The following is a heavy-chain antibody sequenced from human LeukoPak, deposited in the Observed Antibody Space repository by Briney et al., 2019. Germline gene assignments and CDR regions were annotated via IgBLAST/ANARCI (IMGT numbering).Heavy chain of an antibody. CDR3: ARVDDLDAFDI. Sequence: PGGSLRLSCVTSGFTFSNHAMHWVRQAPGKGLEWVAVISDDGSSKFYAESVKGRFTISRDNSKNTLFLQINSLRPEDSAVYFCARVDDLDAFDIWGQGTLVTVSS. J-gene: IGHJ3*02. CDR2: ISDDGSSK. CDR1: GFTFSNHA. D-gene: IGHD2-2*03. V-gene: IGHV3-30*04.